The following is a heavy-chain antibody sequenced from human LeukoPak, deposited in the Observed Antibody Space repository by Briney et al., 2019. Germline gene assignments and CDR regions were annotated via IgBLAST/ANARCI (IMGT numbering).Heavy chain of an antibody. CDR3: ARGDYDSGHFFDY. Sequence: ASVKVSCKASRYTFITYYMHWVRQAPGQGLEWMGIISPSGGSTSFAEKLQGRVTMTRDTSTSTVFMELSSLRSEDTAVYYCARGDYDSGHFFDYWGQGTLVTVSS. J-gene: IGHJ4*02. CDR1: RYTFITYY. CDR2: ISPSGGST. D-gene: IGHD3-16*01. V-gene: IGHV1-46*01.